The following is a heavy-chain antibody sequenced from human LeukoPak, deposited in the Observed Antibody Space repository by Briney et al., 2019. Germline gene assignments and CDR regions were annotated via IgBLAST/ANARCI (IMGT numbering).Heavy chain of an antibody. D-gene: IGHD2-2*01. V-gene: IGHV1-46*01. Sequence: ASVKVSCKASGYTFTSYYMHWVRQAPGQGLEWMGIINPSGGSTSYAQKFRGRVTMTRDTSTSTVYMELSSLRSEDTAVYYCAREAAAIDYYYYGMDVWGQGTTVTVSS. CDR3: AREAAAIDYYYYGMDV. CDR2: INPSGGST. CDR1: GYTFTSYY. J-gene: IGHJ6*02.